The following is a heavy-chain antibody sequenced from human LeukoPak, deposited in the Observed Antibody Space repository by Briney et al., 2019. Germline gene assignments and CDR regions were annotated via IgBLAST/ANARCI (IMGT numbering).Heavy chain of an antibody. CDR2: IRYDGSNK. CDR1: GFTFSHYG. D-gene: IGHD3-22*01. CDR3: AKDPYDYYDSSGYYYEPYFDY. Sequence: GGSLRLSCAASGFTFSHYGMHWVRQAPGKGLEWVAFIRYDGSNKSYADSVKGRFTISRDNSKNTLYLQMNSLRAEDTAVYYCAKDPYDYYDSSGYYYEPYFDYWGQGTLVTVSS. J-gene: IGHJ4*02. V-gene: IGHV3-30*02.